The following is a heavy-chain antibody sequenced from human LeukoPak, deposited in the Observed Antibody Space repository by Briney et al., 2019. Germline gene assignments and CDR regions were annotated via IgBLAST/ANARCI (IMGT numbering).Heavy chain of an antibody. V-gene: IGHV4-59*01. CDR1: GFTFSNAW. J-gene: IGHJ4*02. CDR2: IYYSGST. CDR3: ARADSSGWGYYFDY. Sequence: GSLRLSCAASGFTFSNAWMSWVRQAPGKGLEWIGYIYYSGSTNYNPSLKSRVTISVDTSKNQFSLKLSSVTAADTAVYYCARADSSGWGYYFDYWGQGTLVTVSS. D-gene: IGHD6-19*01.